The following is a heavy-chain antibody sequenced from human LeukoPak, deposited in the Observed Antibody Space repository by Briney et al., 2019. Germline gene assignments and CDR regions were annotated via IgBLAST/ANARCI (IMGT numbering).Heavy chain of an antibody. D-gene: IGHD3-10*01. CDR1: GFTFSSYA. CDR2: ISGSGGST. Sequence: GGSLRLSCAASGFTFSSYAMSWVRQAPGKGLEWFSAISGSGGSTYYAGSVKGRFTISRDNSKNTLYLQMNSLRAEDTAVYYCAKDIRWFGEDDAFDIWGQGTMVTVSS. CDR3: AKDIRWFGEDDAFDI. V-gene: IGHV3-23*01. J-gene: IGHJ3*02.